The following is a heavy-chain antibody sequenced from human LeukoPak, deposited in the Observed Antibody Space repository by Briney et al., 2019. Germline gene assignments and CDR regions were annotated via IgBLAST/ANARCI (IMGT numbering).Heavy chain of an antibody. CDR2: IYYSGST. CDR3: ARAEGQWLAVDY. Sequence: SETLSLTCTVSGGSISSGGYYWSWIRQHPGKGLEWIGYIYYSGSTYYNPSLKSRVTISVDTSKNQFSLKLSSVTAADTAVYYCARAEGQWLAVDYWGQGTLVTVSS. D-gene: IGHD6-19*01. CDR1: GGSISSGGYY. V-gene: IGHV4-31*03. J-gene: IGHJ4*02.